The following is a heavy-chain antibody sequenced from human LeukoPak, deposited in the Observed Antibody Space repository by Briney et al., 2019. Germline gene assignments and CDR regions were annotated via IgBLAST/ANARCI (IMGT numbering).Heavy chain of an antibody. V-gene: IGHV3-23*01. CDR1: GFTFSSYA. D-gene: IGHD2-2*01. Sequence: PGGSLRLSCAASGFTFSSYAMSWVRQAPGKGLEWVSAISGSGGSTYYADSVKGRFTISRDNSKNTLYLQMNSLRAEDTAVYYCAKVGGGGFVPAAAIKYFDYWGQGTLVTVSS. CDR3: AKVGGGGFVPAAAIKYFDY. J-gene: IGHJ4*02. CDR2: ISGSGGST.